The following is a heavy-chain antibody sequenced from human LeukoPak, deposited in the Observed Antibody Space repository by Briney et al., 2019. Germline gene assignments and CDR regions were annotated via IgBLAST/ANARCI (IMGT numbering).Heavy chain of an antibody. CDR3: AREGAMAASFDY. CDR1: GFTLSNKY. D-gene: IGHD5-24*01. CDR2: IYSGGST. J-gene: IGHJ4*02. V-gene: IGHV3-66*01. Sequence: AGGALRPSCAAPGFTLSNKYMSWGRQGPGEGVEWVSVIYSGGSTYYADSVKGRFTISRDNSKNTLYLQMNSLRAEDTAVYYCAREGAMAASFDYWGQGTLVTVSS.